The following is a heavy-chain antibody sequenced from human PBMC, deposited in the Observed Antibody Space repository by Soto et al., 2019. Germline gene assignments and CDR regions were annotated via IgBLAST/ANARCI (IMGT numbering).Heavy chain of an antibody. Sequence: QVQLVQSGAEVKKPGASVKVSCKASGYTFTSYDINWVRQATGQGLEWMGWMNPNSGNTGYAQKCEGRGTMTRNTSISTAYMELSSLRSEDTAVYYCARADKRKVGATTGGGNWGQGTLVTVSS. J-gene: IGHJ4*02. D-gene: IGHD1-26*01. CDR1: GYTFTSYD. V-gene: IGHV1-8*01. CDR3: ARADKRKVGATTGGGN. CDR2: MNPNSGNT.